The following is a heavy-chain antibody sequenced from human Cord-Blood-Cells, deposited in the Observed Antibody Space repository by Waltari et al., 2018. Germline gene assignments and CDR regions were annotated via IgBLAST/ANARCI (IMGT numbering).Heavy chain of an antibody. CDR1: GGPFSSNA. V-gene: IGHV1-69*01. CDR2: VIPIFGTA. Sequence: QVQLVQSGAEVKQPGSSVKVSCKASGGPFSSNAISWVRQAPGEGLGWMVGVIPIFGTANDAQKFQGRVTSAADESTRTAYRELSSLRAEDTAVYCCASPSTTVFAFDIWGQGTMVTVSS. CDR3: ASPSTTVFAFDI. D-gene: IGHD4-4*01. J-gene: IGHJ3*02.